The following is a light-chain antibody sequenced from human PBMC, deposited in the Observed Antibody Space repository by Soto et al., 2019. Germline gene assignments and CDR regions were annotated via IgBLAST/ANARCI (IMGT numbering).Light chain of an antibody. CDR3: QQYNNWPIT. CDR2: GAS. J-gene: IGKJ5*01. Sequence: IVMTQSTATLSVSPGERATLSSRASQSVSSNLAWYQQKPGQAPRLLIYGASTRATGIPARFSGSGSGTEFTLTISSLQSEDFAVYYCQQYNNWPITFGQGTRLEI. V-gene: IGKV3-15*01. CDR1: QSVSSN.